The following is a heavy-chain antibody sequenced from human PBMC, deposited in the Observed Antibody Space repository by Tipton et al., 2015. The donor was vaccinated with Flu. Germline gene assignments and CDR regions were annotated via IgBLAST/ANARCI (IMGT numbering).Heavy chain of an antibody. D-gene: IGHD5-24*01. V-gene: IGHV4-59*01. CDR1: GDSISPSY. CDR2: IYYRGST. J-gene: IGHJ3*02. CDR3: ARDRGDGYNDDAFDI. Sequence: TLSLTCTVSGDSISPSYWTWTRQPPGTGLEWIGHIYYRGSTNYNPSLKSRVTISEDTPKNQFSLELSSVTAADTAVYYCARDRGDGYNDDAFDIWGQGTMVTVSS.